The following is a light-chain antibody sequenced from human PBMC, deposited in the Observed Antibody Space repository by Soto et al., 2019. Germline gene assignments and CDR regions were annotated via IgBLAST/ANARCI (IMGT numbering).Light chain of an antibody. CDR1: QSISSR. CDR2: GAS. V-gene: IGKV3-15*01. CDR3: QQYKNWPLYT. Sequence: EIVMTQSPATLSVSPGERAILSCRASQSISSRLAWYQQKPGQAPRLLIYGASTRATGIPARFSGSGSGTEFTLTISSLQSEDFAVYYCQQYKNWPLYTFGQGTKLEIK. J-gene: IGKJ2*01.